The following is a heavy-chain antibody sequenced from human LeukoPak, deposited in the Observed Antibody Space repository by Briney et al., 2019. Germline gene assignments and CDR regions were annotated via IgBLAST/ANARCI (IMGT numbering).Heavy chain of an antibody. Sequence: ASVKVSCKASGFTFTISAVQWVRQARGQRLEWIGWIVVGSGNTNYAQKFQERVTITRDMSTSTAYMELSSLRSEDTAVYYCAAGTASITIFDYYYGMDVWGQGTTVTVSS. CDR1: GFTFTISA. CDR3: AAGTASITIFDYYYGMDV. CDR2: IVVGSGNT. J-gene: IGHJ6*02. V-gene: IGHV1-58*01. D-gene: IGHD3-9*01.